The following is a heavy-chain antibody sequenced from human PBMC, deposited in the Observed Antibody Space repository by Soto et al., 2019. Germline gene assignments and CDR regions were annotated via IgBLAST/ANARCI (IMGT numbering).Heavy chain of an antibody. CDR1: GGSISSGGNY. J-gene: IGHJ5*02. CDR2: IYYSGTT. D-gene: IGHD5-12*01. V-gene: IGHV4-31*03. Sequence: SETLFLTCNVSGGSISSGGNYWSWIRQHPGKGLEWIGYIYYSGTTYYNPSLKSRLTISIDTSRNQFSLKLSSVTAADTAVYYCAREYSGYDKTRFDPWGQGTLVTVSS. CDR3: AREYSGYDKTRFDP.